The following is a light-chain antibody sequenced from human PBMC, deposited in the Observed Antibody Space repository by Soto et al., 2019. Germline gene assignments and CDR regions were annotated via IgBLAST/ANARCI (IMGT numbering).Light chain of an antibody. CDR3: QHYSSYSGA. V-gene: IGKV3-20*01. J-gene: IGKJ1*01. CDR1: HRVSSSY. Sequence: IVLTQAPCTLSLSPPERATLSCRATHRVSSSYLAWYQQNPGQAPRLLIYDASSRATGIPARFSGSGSGTDFTLTIGSLQPDDFAAYYCQHYSSYSGAFGQGTKVDIK. CDR2: DAS.